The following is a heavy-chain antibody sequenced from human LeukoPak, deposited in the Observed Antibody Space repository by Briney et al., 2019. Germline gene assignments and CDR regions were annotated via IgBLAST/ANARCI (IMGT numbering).Heavy chain of an antibody. Sequence: PGGSLRLSCAASGFTFSNAWMSWVRQAPGKGLEWVGRIKSKTDGGTTDYAEPVKGRFTISRDDSKKTLYLQMNSLKTEDTALYYCAAVSVDYGDSSFDLWGQGTLVTVSS. CDR1: GFTFSNAW. V-gene: IGHV3-15*01. D-gene: IGHD4-17*01. CDR2: IKSKTDGGTT. CDR3: AAVSVDYGDSSFDL. J-gene: IGHJ4*02.